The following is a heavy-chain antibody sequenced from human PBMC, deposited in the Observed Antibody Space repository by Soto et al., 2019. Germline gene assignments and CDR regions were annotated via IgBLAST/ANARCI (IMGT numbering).Heavy chain of an antibody. J-gene: IGHJ6*02. CDR3: AKDQGEGYCSSTSCYWRSVLYYYYYGMDV. CDR1: GFTFSSYG. D-gene: IGHD2-2*01. CDR2: ISYDGSNK. V-gene: IGHV3-30*18. Sequence: GGSLRLSCAASGFTFSSYGMHWVRQAPGKGLEWVAVISYDGSNKYYADSVKGRFTISRDNSKNTLYLQMNSLRAEDTAVYYCAKDQGEGYCSSTSCYWRSVLYYYYYGMDVWGQGTTVTVSS.